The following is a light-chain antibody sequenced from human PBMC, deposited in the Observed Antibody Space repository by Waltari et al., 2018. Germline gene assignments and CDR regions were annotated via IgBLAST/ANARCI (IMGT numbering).Light chain of an antibody. CDR3: QQFHSLPYT. Sequence: DIQMTQSPSSLSASVGDRVTFTCQATQDITTSLSWFQQKPGEATRLLIYDASTLQPGVPSRFSGTGSATGFSLTITSLQLDDSATYYCQQFHSLPYTFARGTKLHIK. V-gene: IGKV1-33*01. CDR1: QDITTS. CDR2: DAS. J-gene: IGKJ2*01.